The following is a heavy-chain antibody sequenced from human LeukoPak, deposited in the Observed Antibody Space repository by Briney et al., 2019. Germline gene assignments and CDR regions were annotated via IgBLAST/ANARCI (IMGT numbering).Heavy chain of an antibody. CDR3: ASYDSSGYYYF. CDR2: ISAYNGNT. V-gene: IGHV1-18*04. J-gene: IGHJ4*02. CDR1: GYTFTSYY. Sequence: ASVKVSCKASGYTFTSYYMHWVRQAPGQGLEWMGWISAYNGNTNYAQKLQGRVTMTTDTSTSTAYMELRSLRSDDTAVYYCASYDSSGYYYFWGQGTLVTVSS. D-gene: IGHD3-22*01.